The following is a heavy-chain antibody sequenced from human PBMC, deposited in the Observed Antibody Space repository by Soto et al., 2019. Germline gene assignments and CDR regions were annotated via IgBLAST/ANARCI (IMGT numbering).Heavy chain of an antibody. CDR3: AKDGGIGDDYYYYDMDV. V-gene: IGHV1-69*08. D-gene: IGHD2-15*01. CDR2: IIPILGIT. CDR1: GGTFSSHT. J-gene: IGHJ6*02. Sequence: QVQLVQSGAAVKKPGSSVKVSCKASGGTFSSHTINWVRQAPGQGLEWMGRIIPILGITNYAQRFQGRVTIIADKFTSTAYMELSSLRSEDTAVYYCAKDGGIGDDYYYYDMDVWGQGTTVTVSS.